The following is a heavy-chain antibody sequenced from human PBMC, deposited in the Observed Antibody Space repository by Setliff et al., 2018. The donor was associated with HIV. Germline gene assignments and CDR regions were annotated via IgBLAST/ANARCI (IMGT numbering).Heavy chain of an antibody. CDR2: INPNSGDT. V-gene: IGHV1-2*06. J-gene: IGHJ3*02. CDR1: GYTFTAYY. CDR3: ARDDGFDI. Sequence: ASVKVSCKASGYTFTAYYAHWVRQAPGQGLEWMGRINPNSGDTIYAQKFQGRVSMTRDTFSSTAYMELSSLRSDDTAVYYCARDDGFDIWGQGTMVT.